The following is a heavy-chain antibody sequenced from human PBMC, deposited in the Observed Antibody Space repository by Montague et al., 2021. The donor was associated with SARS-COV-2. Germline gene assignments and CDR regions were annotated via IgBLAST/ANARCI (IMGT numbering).Heavy chain of an antibody. D-gene: IGHD6-6*01. Sequence: SLRLSCAASEFTVSNNYMSWVRQAPGRGLEWVSIIYSGGSTYYADSVKGRFTISRDNSKNTLFLQMNSLRAEDTAVYYCARGSSSSLHWGQGTLVTVSS. V-gene: IGHV3-66*02. J-gene: IGHJ4*02. CDR2: IYSGGST. CDR1: EFTVSNNY. CDR3: ARGSSSSLH.